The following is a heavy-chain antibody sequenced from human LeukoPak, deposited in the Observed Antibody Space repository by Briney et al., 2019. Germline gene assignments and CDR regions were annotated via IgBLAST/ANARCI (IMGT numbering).Heavy chain of an antibody. Sequence: SETLSLTCTVSGGSISSYYWSWIRQPPGKGLEWIGYIYYSGSTNYNPSLKSRVTISVDTFKNQFSLKLSSVTAADTAVYYCARPRSWGTPDAFDIWGQGTMVTVSS. V-gene: IGHV4-59*08. CDR2: IYYSGST. J-gene: IGHJ3*02. D-gene: IGHD1-1*01. CDR3: ARPRSWGTPDAFDI. CDR1: GGSISSYY.